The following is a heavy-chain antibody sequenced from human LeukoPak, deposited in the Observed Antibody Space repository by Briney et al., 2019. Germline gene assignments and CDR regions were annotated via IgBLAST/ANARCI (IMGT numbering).Heavy chain of an antibody. Sequence: SETLSLTCTVSSGSISTYYWSWIRQPAGKGLEWIRRIYMSGSTNYNPSLKSRVTMSVDTSKNQFSLKLSSVTAADTAVYYCARAKDNYRGNDAFDIWGQGTVVTVSS. J-gene: IGHJ3*02. V-gene: IGHV4-4*07. D-gene: IGHD4/OR15-4a*01. CDR3: ARAKDNYRGNDAFDI. CDR2: IYMSGST. CDR1: SGSISTYY.